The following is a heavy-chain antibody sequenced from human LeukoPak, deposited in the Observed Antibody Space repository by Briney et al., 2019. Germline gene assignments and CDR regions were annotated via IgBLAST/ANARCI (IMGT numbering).Heavy chain of an antibody. Sequence: GASVKVSCKASGYTSTSYAMNWVRQAPGQGLEWMGWINTNTGNPTYAQGFTGRFVFSLDTSVSTAYLQISSLKAEDTAVYYCARVPLAARSYYYYYMDVWGKGTTVTVSS. CDR3: ARVPLAARSYYYYYMDV. D-gene: IGHD6-6*01. V-gene: IGHV7-4-1*02. CDR2: INTNTGNP. CDR1: GYTSTSYA. J-gene: IGHJ6*03.